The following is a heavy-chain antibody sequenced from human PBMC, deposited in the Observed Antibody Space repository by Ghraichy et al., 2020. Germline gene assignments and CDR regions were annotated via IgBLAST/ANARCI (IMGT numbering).Heavy chain of an antibody. CDR1: GFIFSRFS. J-gene: IGHJ4*02. CDR3: AGEVYTGFLLDY. Sequence: GGSLRLSCAASGFIFSRFSIHWVRQAPGKGLEWVALTSYDGSKRYHGDSVKGRFTISRDNSKNMLYLQMNSLRAEDTAVYYCAGEVYTGFLLDYWGQGTLVTVSS. V-gene: IGHV3-30*04. CDR2: TSYDGSKR. D-gene: IGHD2-8*01.